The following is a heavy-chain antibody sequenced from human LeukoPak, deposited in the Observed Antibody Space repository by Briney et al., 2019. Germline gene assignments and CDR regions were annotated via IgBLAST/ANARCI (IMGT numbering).Heavy chain of an antibody. CDR1: EFTFSSYG. D-gene: IGHD6-13*01. V-gene: IGHV3-30*02. J-gene: IGHJ2*01. CDR2: IRYDGSNK. Sequence: GRSLRLSCAASEFTFSSYGMHWVRQAPGKGLEWVAFIRYDGSNKYYADSVKGRFTISRDNSKNTLYLQMNSLRAEDTAVYYCAKVLGLSSSRAESRYFDLWGRGTLVTVSS. CDR3: AKVLGLSSSRAESRYFDL.